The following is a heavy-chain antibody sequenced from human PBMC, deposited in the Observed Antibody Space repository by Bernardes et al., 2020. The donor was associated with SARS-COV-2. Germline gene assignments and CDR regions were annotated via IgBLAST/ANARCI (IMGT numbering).Heavy chain of an antibody. CDR3: ARGPLEYTSTFYVDP. D-gene: IGHD2-2*01. Sequence: SETLSLTCTVSGGFINDYYWNWIRQPAGKGLEWIGRVYTSGSTTYNPSLKSRVSMSVDTSKNQLSLKVTSVTAADTAVYYCARGPLEYTSTFYVDPWGQGTLVTVSS. V-gene: IGHV4-4*07. CDR1: GGFINDYY. J-gene: IGHJ5*02. CDR2: VYTSGST.